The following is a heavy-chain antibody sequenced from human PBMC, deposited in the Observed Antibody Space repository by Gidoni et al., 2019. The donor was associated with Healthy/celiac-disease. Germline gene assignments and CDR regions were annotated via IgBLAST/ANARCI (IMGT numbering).Heavy chain of an antibody. CDR1: GFTFLSYA. J-gene: IGHJ3*02. D-gene: IGHD3-22*01. CDR3: AKGITMIVVVSDAFDI. Sequence: EVQLLVSGGGLVQPGGSLRLSCAPSGFTFLSYAMSWVRQAPGKGLEWVSAISGSGGSTYYADSVKGRFTISRDNSKNTLYLQMNSLRAEDTAVYYCAKGITMIVVVSDAFDIWGQGTMVTVSS. V-gene: IGHV3-23*01. CDR2: ISGSGGST.